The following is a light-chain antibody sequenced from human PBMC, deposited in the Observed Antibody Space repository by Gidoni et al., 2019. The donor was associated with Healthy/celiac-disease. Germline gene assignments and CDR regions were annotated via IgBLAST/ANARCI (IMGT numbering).Light chain of an antibody. J-gene: IGLJ2*01. V-gene: IGLV2-14*01. Sequence: QSALTQPASVSRSPGQSITISCTGTSSDVGGYNYVSWYQQHPGKAPKLMIYEVSNRPSGVSNRFSGSKSGNTASLTISGLQAEDEADYYCSSYTSSSTADVVFGGGTKLTVL. CDR2: EVS. CDR1: SSDVGGYNY. CDR3: SSYTSSSTADVV.